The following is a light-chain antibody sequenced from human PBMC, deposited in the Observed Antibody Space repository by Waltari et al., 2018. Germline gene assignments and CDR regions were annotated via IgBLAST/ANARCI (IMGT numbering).Light chain of an antibody. Sequence: HSVLTQPPSASGTPGQRVTISCSGSSSNIGSNYVYWYHQLPGATPKLLIYDNNKRPAGIPDRFSASKSGTSATLDITGLQIGDEADYYCATWDNSLTAVVFGGGTKLTVL. CDR1: SSNIGSNY. CDR2: DNN. CDR3: ATWDNSLTAVV. J-gene: IGLJ2*01. V-gene: IGLV1-51*01.